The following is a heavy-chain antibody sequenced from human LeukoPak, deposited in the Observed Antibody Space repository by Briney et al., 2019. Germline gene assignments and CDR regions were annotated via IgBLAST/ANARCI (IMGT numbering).Heavy chain of an antibody. CDR3: ARDITGDYGGGYGMDV. CDR2: ISAYNGNT. D-gene: IGHD4-23*01. Sequence: EASVKVSCTASGYTFTSYGISWVRQAPGQGLEWMVWISAYNGNTNYAQKLQGRVTMTTDTSTSTAYMELRSLRSDDTAVYYCARDITGDYGGGYGMDVWGQGTTVTVSS. V-gene: IGHV1-18*01. J-gene: IGHJ6*02. CDR1: GYTFTSYG.